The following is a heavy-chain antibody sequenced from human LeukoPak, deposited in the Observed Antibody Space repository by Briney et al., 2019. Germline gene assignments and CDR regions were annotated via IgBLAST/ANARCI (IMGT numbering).Heavy chain of an antibody. V-gene: IGHV3-21*01. J-gene: IGHJ4*02. CDR2: ISSSSGYI. D-gene: IGHD1-1*01. CDR1: GFTFSSYS. Sequence: GSLRLSCAASGFTFSSYSMNWVRQAPGKGLEWVSSISSSSGYIYYADSVKGRFTISRGNAKNSLYLQMNSLRAEDTAVYYCARDPGTSLDYWGQGTLVTVSS. CDR3: ARDPGTSLDY.